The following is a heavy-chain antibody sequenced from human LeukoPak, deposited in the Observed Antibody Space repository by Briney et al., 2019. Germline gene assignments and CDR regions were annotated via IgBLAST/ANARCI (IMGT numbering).Heavy chain of an antibody. CDR1: GGSFSGYY. CDR3: ARGLAAAGKRRFDP. J-gene: IGHJ5*02. CDR2: INHSGST. V-gene: IGHV4-34*01. Sequence: SETLSLTCAVYGGSFSGYYWSWIRQPPGKGLEWIGEINHSGSTNYNPSLKCRVTISADTSKNQFSLKLSSVTAADTAVYYCARGLAAAGKRRFDPWGQGTLVTVSS. D-gene: IGHD6-13*01.